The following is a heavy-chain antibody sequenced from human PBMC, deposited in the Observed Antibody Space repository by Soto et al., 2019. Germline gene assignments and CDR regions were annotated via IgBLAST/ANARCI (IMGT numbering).Heavy chain of an antibody. Sequence: PGGSLRLSCAASGFTFSSYSMNWVHQAPGKGLEWVSSISSSSSYIYYADSVKGRFTISRDNAKNSLYLQMNSLRAEDTAVYYCARAPYYYDSSGYWAYWGQGTLVTVSS. CDR1: GFTFSSYS. CDR2: ISSSSSYI. CDR3: ARAPYYYDSSGYWAY. J-gene: IGHJ4*02. D-gene: IGHD3-22*01. V-gene: IGHV3-21*01.